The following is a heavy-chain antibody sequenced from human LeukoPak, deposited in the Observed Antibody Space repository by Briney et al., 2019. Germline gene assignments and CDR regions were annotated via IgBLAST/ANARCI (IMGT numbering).Heavy chain of an antibody. V-gene: IGHV3-7*01. CDR3: ARSRWDNGPYFDY. CDR1: GFTFSTYW. J-gene: IGHJ4*02. CDR2: IKEDGGEV. D-gene: IGHD4/OR15-4a*01. Sequence: GGSLRLSCAASGFTFSTYWMTWVRQAPGKGLEWVANIKEDGGEVYYVDSVKGRFTISRDNAKKSLYLQMNSLRAEDTAVYYCARSRWDNGPYFDYWGQGTLVTVS.